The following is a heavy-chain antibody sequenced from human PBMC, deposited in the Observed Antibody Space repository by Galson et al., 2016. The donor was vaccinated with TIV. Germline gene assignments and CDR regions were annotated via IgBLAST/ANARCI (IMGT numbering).Heavy chain of an antibody. CDR1: GFTFTTYA. CDR3: AKDRLKTVFGAGSFDF. D-gene: IGHD3-3*01. V-gene: IGHV3-23*01. J-gene: IGHJ4*02. CDR2: ISFTGGST. Sequence: SLRLSCAASGFTFTTYAMNWVRQAPGKGLEWVSSISFTGGSTYYADSVKGRFTVSRDNSKNTVYLQMNRLRTDDTATYFCAKDRLKTVFGAGSFDFWGQGTRLTVSS.